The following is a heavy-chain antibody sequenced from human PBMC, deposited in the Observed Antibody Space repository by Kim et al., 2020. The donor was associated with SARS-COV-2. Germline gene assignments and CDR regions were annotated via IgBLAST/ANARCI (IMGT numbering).Heavy chain of an antibody. CDR3: AGGPAAIRLNYYMDV. CDR2: IIPILGIA. J-gene: IGHJ6*03. CDR1: GGTFSSSA. V-gene: IGHV1-69*04. D-gene: IGHD2-2*01. Sequence: SVKVSCKASGGTFSSSAISWFLPPPLQILYWMGRIIPILGIANYAQKFQGRVTITADKSTSTAYMELSSLRSEDTAVYYCAGGPAAIRLNYYMDVWGKGTTFTVSS.